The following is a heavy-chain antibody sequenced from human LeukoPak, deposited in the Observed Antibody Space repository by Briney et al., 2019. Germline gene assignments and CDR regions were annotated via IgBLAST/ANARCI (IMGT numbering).Heavy chain of an antibody. CDR2: IRFDGSNK. Sequence: PGWSLRLSCAATGFTFSYYVMHWVRQAPCKGLEGVAFIRFDGSNKYYADSVNGRLTISRDNSQNTLYLQMNNLKPADTAVYYCANSDYWGQGTLVTVSS. CDR1: GFTFSYYV. CDR3: ANSDY. V-gene: IGHV3-30*02. J-gene: IGHJ4*02.